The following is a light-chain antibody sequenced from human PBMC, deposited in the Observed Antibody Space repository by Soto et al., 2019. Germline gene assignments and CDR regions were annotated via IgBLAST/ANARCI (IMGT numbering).Light chain of an antibody. CDR3: QQYDNSIT. CDR1: QSVNSNY. CDR2: GAS. V-gene: IGKV3-20*01. Sequence: EIVLTQSPDTVSLSPGETATLSCRASQSVNSNYLAWYQHKPGQAPRLLIYGASNRATGIPDRFSGSASGTDFSLTISRLEPEDFAVFYCQQYDNSITFGQGTRLEIE. J-gene: IGKJ5*01.